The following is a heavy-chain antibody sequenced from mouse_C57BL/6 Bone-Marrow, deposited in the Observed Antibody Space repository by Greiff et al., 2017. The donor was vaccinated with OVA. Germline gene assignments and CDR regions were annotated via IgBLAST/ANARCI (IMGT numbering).Heavy chain of an antibody. CDR3: ALGRDFDY. CDR1: GYTFTSYW. Sequence: QVHVKQPGAELVRPGSSVKLSCKASGYTFTSYWMHWVKQRPIQGLEWIGNIDPSDSETHYNQKFKDKATLTVDKSSSTAYMQLSSLTSEDSAVYYCALGRDFDYWGQGTTLTVSS. J-gene: IGHJ2*01. V-gene: IGHV1-52*01. D-gene: IGHD4-1*01. CDR2: IDPSDSET.